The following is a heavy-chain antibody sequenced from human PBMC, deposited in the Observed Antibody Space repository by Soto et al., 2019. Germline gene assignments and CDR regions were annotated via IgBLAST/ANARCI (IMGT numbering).Heavy chain of an antibody. D-gene: IGHD3-22*01. CDR3: ARVIVRTSYYDSSGYYFNY. CDR1: GFTVSSIY. CDR2: IYSGDST. J-gene: IGHJ4*02. Sequence: GGSLRLSCAASGFTVSSIYMSWVRQAPGKGLEWVSVIYSGDSTYYADSVKGRFTISRGNSKNTLYLQMNSLRAEDTAVYYCARVIVRTSYYDSSGYYFNYWGQGTLVTVSS. V-gene: IGHV3-66*01.